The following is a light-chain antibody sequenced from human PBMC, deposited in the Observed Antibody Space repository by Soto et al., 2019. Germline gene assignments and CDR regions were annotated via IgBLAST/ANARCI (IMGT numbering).Light chain of an antibody. CDR1: QSVTSTY. Sequence: PGERATLSCRASQSVTSTYLAWYQQRPGQVPRLLIYGASTRATGIPARFSGSGSGTEFTLTISRLEPEDFAVYYCQQYGSSGTFGQGTKVDIK. CDR3: QQYGSSGT. J-gene: IGKJ1*01. V-gene: IGKV3-20*01. CDR2: GAS.